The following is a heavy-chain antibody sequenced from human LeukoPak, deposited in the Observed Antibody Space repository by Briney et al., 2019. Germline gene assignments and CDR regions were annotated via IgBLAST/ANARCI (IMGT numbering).Heavy chain of an antibody. CDR2: INTEGSST. V-gene: IGHV3-74*01. CDR3: ARVVGASPPTYFDY. Sequence: AGGSLRLSCAASGFTFSSYWMYWVRHAPGKGLVWVSRINTEGSSTTYADSVKGRFTISRDNAKNTLYLQMNSLRAEDTAVYYCARVVGASPPTYFDYWGQGTLVTVSS. D-gene: IGHD1-26*01. J-gene: IGHJ4*02. CDR1: GFTFSSYW.